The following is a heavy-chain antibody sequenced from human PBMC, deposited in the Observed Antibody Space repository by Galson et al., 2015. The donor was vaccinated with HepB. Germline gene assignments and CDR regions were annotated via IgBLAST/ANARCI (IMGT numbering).Heavy chain of an antibody. J-gene: IGHJ6*02. Sequence: QSGAEVKKPGESLKISCKGSGYSFTSYWIGWVRQMPGKGLEWMGIIYPGDSDTRYSPSFQGQVTISADKSISTAYLQWSSLKASDTAMYYCARHIISQRGPLYGSGKYYYGMDVWGQGTTVTVSS. V-gene: IGHV5-51*01. D-gene: IGHD3-10*01. CDR2: IYPGDSDT. CDR1: GYSFTSYW. CDR3: ARHIISQRGPLYGSGKYYYGMDV.